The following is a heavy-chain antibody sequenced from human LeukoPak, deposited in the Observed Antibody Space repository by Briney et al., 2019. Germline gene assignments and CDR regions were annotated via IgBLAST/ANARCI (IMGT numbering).Heavy chain of an antibody. J-gene: IGHJ4*02. CDR3: ARSQPPIWFGELLFDY. D-gene: IGHD3-10*01. Sequence: SETLSLTCTVSGGSISSSIYYWGWIRQPPGKGLEWIGSIYHSGSTYYNPSLKSRVTISVDTSKNQFSLKLSSVTAADTAVYYCARSQPPIWFGELLFDYWGQGTLVTVSS. CDR1: GGSISSSIYY. V-gene: IGHV4-39*07. CDR2: IYHSGST.